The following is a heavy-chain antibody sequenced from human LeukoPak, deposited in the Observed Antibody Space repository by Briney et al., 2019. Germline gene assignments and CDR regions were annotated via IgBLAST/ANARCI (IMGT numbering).Heavy chain of an antibody. D-gene: IGHD3-3*01. CDR3: ARGDRITIFGVVTGGVYFDY. CDR1: GFTFSSYW. CDR2: IKQDGGEK. J-gene: IGHJ4*02. Sequence: GGSLRLSCAASGFTFSSYWMSWVRQAPGKGLEWVANIKQDGGEKYYVDSVKGRFTISRDNAKNSLYLQMNSLRAEDTAVYYCARGDRITIFGVVTGGVYFDYWGQGTLVTVSS. V-gene: IGHV3-7*01.